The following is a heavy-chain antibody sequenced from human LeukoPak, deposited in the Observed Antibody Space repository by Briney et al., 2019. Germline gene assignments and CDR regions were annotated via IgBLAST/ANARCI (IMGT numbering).Heavy chain of an antibody. CDR1: GFTVSSNY. D-gene: IGHD5-12*01. CDR3: ARDGATYSGYADY. V-gene: IGHV3-66*01. J-gene: IGHJ4*02. CDR2: IYSGGST. Sequence: PGGSLRLSCAASGFTVSSNYMSWVRQAPGKGLEWVSVIYSGGSTYYADSVKGRFTISRDNSKNTLYLQMNSLRAEDTAVYYCARDGATYSGYADYWGQGTLVTVSS.